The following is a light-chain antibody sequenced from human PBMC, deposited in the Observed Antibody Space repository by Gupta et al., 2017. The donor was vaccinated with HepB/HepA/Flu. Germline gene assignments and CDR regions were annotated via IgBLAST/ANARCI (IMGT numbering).Light chain of an antibody. Sequence: DIQMTQSPSSLSASVGDRVTITCRASQNINNYLNWYQQKPGKAPKLLIYAASSLHSGVPSRFSGSGSGTDFTLTISSLQPEDFATYYCQQSYSTLCSFGQGTEVEIE. CDR3: QQSYSTLCS. CDR2: AAS. J-gene: IGKJ2*04. V-gene: IGKV1-39*01. CDR1: QNINNY.